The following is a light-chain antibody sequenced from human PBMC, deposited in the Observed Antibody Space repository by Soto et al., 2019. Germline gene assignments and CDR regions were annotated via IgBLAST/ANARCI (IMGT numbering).Light chain of an antibody. Sequence: EIVMTQSPATLSVSPGERATLSCRASQNVGNNLVWYQQKPGQAPRLLIYGASTRAAGIPDRFSGSGSGTDFTLTISGLQSDDFAVYYCQQCNNWPPWTFGQGTKVDIK. CDR3: QQCNNWPPWT. CDR1: QNVGNN. V-gene: IGKV3-15*01. J-gene: IGKJ1*01. CDR2: GAS.